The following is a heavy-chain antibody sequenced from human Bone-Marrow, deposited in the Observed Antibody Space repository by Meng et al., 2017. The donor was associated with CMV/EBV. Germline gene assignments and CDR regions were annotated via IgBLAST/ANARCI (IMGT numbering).Heavy chain of an antibody. CDR2: ISSSSSYI. CDR3: ARDDLYYDFWSGYYPDAFDI. D-gene: IGHD3-3*01. Sequence: GESLKISCAASGFTFSSYSMNWVRQAPGKGLEWVSSISSSSSYIYYADSVKGRFTISRDNAKNSLYLQMNSLRAEDTAVYYCARDDLYYDFWSGYYPDAFDIWGQGTMVTVSS. CDR1: GFTFSSYS. V-gene: IGHV3-21*01. J-gene: IGHJ3*02.